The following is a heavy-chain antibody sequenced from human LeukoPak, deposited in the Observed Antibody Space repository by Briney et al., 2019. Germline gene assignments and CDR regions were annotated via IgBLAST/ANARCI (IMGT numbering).Heavy chain of an antibody. CDR2: ISSSGSTI. CDR3: ARKGWLQYGGAFDI. J-gene: IGHJ3*02. D-gene: IGHD5-24*01. Sequence: GSLRLSCAASGFTFSSYEMNWVRQAPGKGLEWVSYISSSGSTIYYADSVKGRFTISRDNAKNTLYLQMNSLRAEDTAVYYCARKGWLQYGGAFDIWGQGTMVTVSS. V-gene: IGHV3-48*03. CDR1: GFTFSSYE.